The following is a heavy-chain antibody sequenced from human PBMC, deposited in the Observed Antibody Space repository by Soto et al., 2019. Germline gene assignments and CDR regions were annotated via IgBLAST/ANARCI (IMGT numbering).Heavy chain of an antibody. J-gene: IGHJ4*02. V-gene: IGHV1-69*01. CDR3: AREFPGIRGFDY. CDR1: GGTFSSYA. CDR2: IIPIFGTA. Sequence: QVQLVQSGAEVKKPGSSVKVSCKASGGTFSSYAISWVRQAPGXXLEWMGGIIPIFGTANYAQKFQGRVTITADESTSTAYMELSSLRSEDTAVYYCAREFPGIRGFDYWGQGTLVTVSS. D-gene: IGHD3-10*01.